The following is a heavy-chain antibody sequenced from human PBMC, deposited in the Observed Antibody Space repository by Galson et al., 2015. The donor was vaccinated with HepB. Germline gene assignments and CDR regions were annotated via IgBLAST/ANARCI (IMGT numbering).Heavy chain of an antibody. CDR3: AREANYCSSTSCYIVGLGYYGMDV. J-gene: IGHJ6*02. CDR2: INPSGGST. V-gene: IGHV1-46*01. CDR1: GYTFTSYY. D-gene: IGHD2-2*02. Sequence: SVKVSCKASGYTFTSYYMHWVRQAPGQGLEWMGIINPSGGSTSYAQKFQGRVTMTRDTSTSTVYMELSSLRSEDTAVYYCAREANYCSSTSCYIVGLGYYGMDVWGQGTTVTVSS.